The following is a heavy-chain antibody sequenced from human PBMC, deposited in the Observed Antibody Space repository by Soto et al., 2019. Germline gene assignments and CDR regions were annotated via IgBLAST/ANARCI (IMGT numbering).Heavy chain of an antibody. Sequence: PGKGLEWIGYIYYSGRTNYNPSLKSRVTISVDTSKNQFSLKLSSVTAADTAVYYCTRGYCSSTSCYIWDNWFDPWGQGTLVTVSS. D-gene: IGHD2-2*02. CDR3: TRGYCSSTSCYIWDNWFDP. V-gene: IGHV4-59*01. CDR2: IYYSGRT. J-gene: IGHJ5*02.